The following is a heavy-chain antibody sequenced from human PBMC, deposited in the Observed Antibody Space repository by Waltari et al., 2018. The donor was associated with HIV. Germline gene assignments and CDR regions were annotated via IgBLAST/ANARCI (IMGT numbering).Heavy chain of an antibody. J-gene: IGHJ4*02. V-gene: IGHV4-4*02. Sequence: VQLQDSGPGLVKHSGTLSLTCVVSGGPISSSNWGSWVRQHPGKGLEWIGETYHSGPTNYNPSLKSRVTISVDKSKDKFTLKLRSVTAADTAVYFCARVSSLTGYYKALDYWGQGTLVTVSS. D-gene: IGHD3-9*01. CDR3: ARVSSLTGYYKALDY. CDR1: GGPISSSNW. CDR2: TYHSGPT.